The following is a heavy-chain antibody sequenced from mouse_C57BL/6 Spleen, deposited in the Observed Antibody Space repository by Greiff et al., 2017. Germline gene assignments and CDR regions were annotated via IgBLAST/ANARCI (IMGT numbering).Heavy chain of an antibody. CDR2: IHPNSGST. J-gene: IGHJ2*01. D-gene: IGHD1-1*01. CDR1: GYTFTSYW. Sequence: QVQLQQPGAELVKPGASVKLSCKASGYTFTSYWMHWVKQRPGQGLEWIGMIHPNSGSTNYNEKFKSKATLTVDKSSSTAYMQLSSLTSEDSAVYYGARPNLYYGSSPLFDYWGQGTTLTVSS. CDR3: ARPNLYYGSSPLFDY. V-gene: IGHV1-64*01.